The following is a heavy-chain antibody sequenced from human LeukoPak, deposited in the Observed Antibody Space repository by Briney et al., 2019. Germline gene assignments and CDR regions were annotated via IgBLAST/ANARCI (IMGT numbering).Heavy chain of an antibody. V-gene: IGHV3-30-3*01. J-gene: IGHJ4*02. CDR1: GFTFSSYA. D-gene: IGHD3-22*01. CDR2: ISYDGSNK. CDR3: AREDSSGMKD. Sequence: GRSLRLSCAASGFTFSSYAMHWVRQAPGKGLEWVAVISYDGSNKYYADSVKGRFTISRDNSKNTLYLQMNSLRAEDTAVYYCAREDSSGMKDWGQGTLVTVSS.